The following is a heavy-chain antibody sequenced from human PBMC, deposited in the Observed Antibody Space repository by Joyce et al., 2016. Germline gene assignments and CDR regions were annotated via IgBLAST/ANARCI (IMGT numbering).Heavy chain of an antibody. CDR2: ISYNGNNK. CDR3: ARDGGGYSFFDC. CDR1: GFTFSTYP. D-gene: IGHD2-21*01. J-gene: IGHJ4*02. Sequence: QVQLVESGGGVVQPGGSLRLSCAASGFTFSTYPMHGVRQAPGKGLEWVAIISYNGNNKYYADSVKGRFTISRDNSKNTLFLQMDSLRTEDTAVYYCARDGGGYSFFDCWGQGALVTVSS. V-gene: IGHV3-30-3*01.